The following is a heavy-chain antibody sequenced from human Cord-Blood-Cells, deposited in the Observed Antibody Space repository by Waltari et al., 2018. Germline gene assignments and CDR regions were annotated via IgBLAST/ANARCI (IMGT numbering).Heavy chain of an antibody. D-gene: IGHD5-12*01. J-gene: IGHJ4*02. CDR2: IIPVIWTA. CDR3: ARGGLVGGYDYFDY. V-gene: IGHV1-69*01. Sequence: QVQLVQSGAEVKKPGSSVKVSCKASGGTFSSYAISWVRQAPGQGLEWMGGIIPVIWTANCAQKFQSRVTITADESTSTAYMELSRLRSEDTAVYYCARGGLVGGYDYFDYWGQGTLVTVSS. CDR1: GGTFSSYA.